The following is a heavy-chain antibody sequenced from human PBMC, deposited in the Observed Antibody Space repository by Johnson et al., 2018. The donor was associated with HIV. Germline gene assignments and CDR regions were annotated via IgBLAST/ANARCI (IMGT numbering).Heavy chain of an antibody. J-gene: IGHJ3*02. V-gene: IGHV3-64*01. CDR2: ISSNGGRT. CDR3: ARGIPTLPLTGTRGFDI. Sequence: QLVESGGGLVQPGGSLRLSCTPSGFTFSNYAIYWVRQAPGKGLEYVLSISSNGGRTYYANSVKGRFTVSRDNSNNTLYLQMGSLRAEDMAVYYCARGIPTLPLTGTRGFDIWGQGTMVTVSS. CDR1: GFTFSNYA. D-gene: IGHD1-20*01.